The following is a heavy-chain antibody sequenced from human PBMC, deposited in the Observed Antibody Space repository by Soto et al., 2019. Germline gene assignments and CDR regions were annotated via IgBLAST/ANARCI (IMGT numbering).Heavy chain of an antibody. J-gene: IGHJ3*02. D-gene: IGHD7-27*01. Sequence: ASVKVSCKASGGTFSSYAISWVRQAPGLGLEWMGGIIPILGIANYAQKFQGRVTITADKSTSTAYMELSSLRSEDTAVYYCARVLTGDDAFDIWGQGTMVTVSS. CDR3: ARVLTGDDAFDI. CDR1: GGTFSSYA. V-gene: IGHV1-69*10. CDR2: IIPILGIA.